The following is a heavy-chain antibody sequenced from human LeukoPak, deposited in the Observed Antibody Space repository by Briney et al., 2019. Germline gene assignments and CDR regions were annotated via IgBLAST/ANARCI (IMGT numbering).Heavy chain of an antibody. CDR3: AKGGYYDSSGPRAFDI. V-gene: IGHV3-33*06. D-gene: IGHD3-22*01. Sequence: GRSLRLSCAASGFTFSSYGMHWVRQAPGKGLEWVAVIWYDGSNKYYADSVKGRFTISRDNSKNTLYLQMNSLRAEDTAVYYCAKGGYYDSSGPRAFDIWGQGTMVTVSS. CDR1: GFTFSSYG. CDR2: IWYDGSNK. J-gene: IGHJ3*02.